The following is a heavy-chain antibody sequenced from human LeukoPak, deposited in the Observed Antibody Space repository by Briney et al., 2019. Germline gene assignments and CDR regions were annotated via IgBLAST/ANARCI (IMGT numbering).Heavy chain of an antibody. CDR3: ARGGWQQLDPYFDY. CDR2: ISSSGSTI. Sequence: GGSLRLSCAAYGFTFSDYYMSWIRQAPGKGLEWVSYISSSGSTIYYADSVKGRFTISRHNAKNSLYLQMNSLRAEDTAVYYCARGGWQQLDPYFDYWGQGTLVTVSS. D-gene: IGHD6-13*01. CDR1: GFTFSDYY. J-gene: IGHJ4*02. V-gene: IGHV3-11*01.